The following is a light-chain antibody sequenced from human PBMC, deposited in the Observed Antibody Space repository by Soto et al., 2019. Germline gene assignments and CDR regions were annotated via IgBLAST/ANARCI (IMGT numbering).Light chain of an antibody. CDR2: DAS. CDR1: QTINNY. Sequence: EIVLTQSPATLSLSPGERATLSCRASQTINNYLAWYQQKPGQAPRLLIYDASNRATGIPARFRGSGSGTDFTLTISSLEPEDFALYYCQQRSNWPRTFGQGTKVEIK. CDR3: QQRSNWPRT. V-gene: IGKV3-11*01. J-gene: IGKJ1*01.